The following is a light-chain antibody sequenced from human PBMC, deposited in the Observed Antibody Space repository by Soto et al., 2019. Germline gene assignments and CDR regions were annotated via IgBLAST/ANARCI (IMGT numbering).Light chain of an antibody. J-gene: IGKJ1*01. Sequence: AIRMTQSPSSFSASTGDRVTITCRASQGISSYLAWYQQKPGKAPKLLIYAASTWQSGVPSRFSGSGSGTDFTLNISCLKSEDLATYYCKQYDRDPHTFGQGTKVEIK. CDR2: AAS. V-gene: IGKV1-8*01. CDR1: QGISSY. CDR3: KQYDRDPHT.